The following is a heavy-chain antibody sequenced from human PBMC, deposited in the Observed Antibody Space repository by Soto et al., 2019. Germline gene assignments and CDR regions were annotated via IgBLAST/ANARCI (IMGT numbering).Heavy chain of an antibody. J-gene: IGHJ6*02. Sequence: SQTLSLTCVGSGDTVSSNSVAWNWVRQSPSRGLEWLGRTYYRSRWYSDYAVSVRSRIDINADTSKNQVSLQLNSVTPEDTAVYYCARSEEDSDYYYYGMDVWGQGTTVTAP. V-gene: IGHV6-1*01. D-gene: IGHD2-15*01. CDR1: GDTVSSNSVA. CDR2: TYYRSRWYS. CDR3: ARSEEDSDYYYYGMDV.